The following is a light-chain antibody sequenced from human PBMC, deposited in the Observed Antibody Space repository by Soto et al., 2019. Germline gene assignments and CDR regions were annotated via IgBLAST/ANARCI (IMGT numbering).Light chain of an antibody. CDR2: EVS. J-gene: IGLJ1*01. CDR1: SSDVGGYNY. Sequence: VLTQPASVSGSPGQSITISCTGTSSDVGGYNYVSWYQQHPGKAPKLMIYEVSNRPSGVSNRFSGSKSGNTASLTISGLQAEDEADYYCSSYISSSTYVFGTGTKVTVL. CDR3: SSYISSSTYV. V-gene: IGLV2-14*01.